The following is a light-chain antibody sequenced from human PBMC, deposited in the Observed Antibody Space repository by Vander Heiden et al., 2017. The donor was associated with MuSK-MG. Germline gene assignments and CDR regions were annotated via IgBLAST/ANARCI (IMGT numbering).Light chain of an antibody. J-gene: IGKJ4*01. Sequence: DIQMTQSPSSLSASVGDRVTITCRASQSISSFLNWYQQKPGKAPKLLIYAASSLQSGVPSRFSGSGSGTDFTLTISRLQPEDFATYYCQQCDSTPFTFGGGTKVDIK. CDR1: QSISSF. V-gene: IGKV1-39*01. CDR2: AAS. CDR3: QQCDSTPFT.